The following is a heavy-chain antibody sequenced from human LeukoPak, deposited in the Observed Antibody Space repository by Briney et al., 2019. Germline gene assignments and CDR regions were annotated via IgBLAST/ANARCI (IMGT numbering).Heavy chain of an antibody. J-gene: IGHJ4*02. Sequence: PGGSLRLSCAASGFTFSSYEMNWVRQAPGKGLEWVSYISSSGSTIYYADSVKGRFTISRDNAKNSLYLQMNSLRAEDTAVYYCARDFLQYSSGWYGDWGQGTLVTVSS. CDR3: ARDFLQYSSGWYGD. V-gene: IGHV3-48*03. CDR2: ISSSGSTI. CDR1: GFTFSSYE. D-gene: IGHD6-19*01.